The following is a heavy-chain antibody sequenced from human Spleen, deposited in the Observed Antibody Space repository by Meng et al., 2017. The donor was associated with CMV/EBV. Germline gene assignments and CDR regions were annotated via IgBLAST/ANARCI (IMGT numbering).Heavy chain of an antibody. J-gene: IGHJ6*02. CDR2: IYRGGTST. CDR1: GFTFSSYA. Sequence: GESLKISCAASGFTFSSYAMSWVRQAPGKGLEWVSIIYRGGTSTYYAESVKGRFTISRDNSKNTLYLQMNSLRAEDTAVYYCAKYLSIAARYGMDVWGQGTTVTVSS. CDR3: AKYLSIAARYGMDV. D-gene: IGHD6-6*01. V-gene: IGHV3-23*03.